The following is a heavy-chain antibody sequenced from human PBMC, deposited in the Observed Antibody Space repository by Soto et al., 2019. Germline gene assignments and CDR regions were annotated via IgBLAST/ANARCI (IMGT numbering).Heavy chain of an antibody. CDR3: ARHEWNDILTGRMGEFDY. Sequence: ASVKVSCKASGGTFSSYTISWVRQAPGQGLEWMGRIIPILGIANYAQKFQGRVTITADKSTSTAYMELSSLRSEDTAVYYCARHEWNDILTGRMGEFDYWGQGTLVTVSS. V-gene: IGHV1-69*02. J-gene: IGHJ4*02. CDR1: GGTFSSYT. CDR2: IIPILGIA. D-gene: IGHD3-9*01.